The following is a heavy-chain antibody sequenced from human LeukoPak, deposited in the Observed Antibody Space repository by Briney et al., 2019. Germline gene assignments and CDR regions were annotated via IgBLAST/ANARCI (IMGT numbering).Heavy chain of an antibody. V-gene: IGHV4-59*01. D-gene: IGHD3-10*01. CDR1: GDSISDYY. CDR3: ARELDGNGGWFDP. J-gene: IGHJ5*02. CDR2: VYDSGST. Sequence: SETLSVTCAVSGDSISDYYWSWIWQPPGKGLEWIGEVYDSGSTHYNPTLKSRVTISVDTSKNQFSLSLRSVTTADTAVYFCARELDGNGGWFDPWGQGTLVIVSS.